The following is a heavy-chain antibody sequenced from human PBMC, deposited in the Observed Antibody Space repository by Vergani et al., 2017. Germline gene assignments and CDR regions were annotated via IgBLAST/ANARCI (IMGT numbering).Heavy chain of an antibody. D-gene: IGHD2-15*01. CDR1: EFTFSNYA. V-gene: IGHV3-23*01. CDR2: ISGSGVSA. CDR3: ARDERVCYGEGGGY. Sequence: EVQLLESGGGLVQPGGSLRLTCAASEFTFSNYAMNWVRQAPGKGLEWVSGISGSGVSAYYTDSVKGRFTISRDNSKNMLFLQMNNLRTEDTAVYYCARDERVCYGEGGGYWGQGTLVTVSS. J-gene: IGHJ4*02.